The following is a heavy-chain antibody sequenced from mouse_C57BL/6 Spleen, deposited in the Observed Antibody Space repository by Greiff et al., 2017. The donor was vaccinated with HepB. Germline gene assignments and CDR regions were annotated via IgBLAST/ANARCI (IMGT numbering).Heavy chain of an antibody. CDR3: ARDYYYGSSYAMDY. V-gene: IGHV1-82*01. Sequence: QVQLQQSGPELVKPGASVKISCKASGYAFSSSWMNWVKQRPGKGLEWIGRIYPGDGDTNYNGKFKGKATLTAYKSSSTAYMQLSSLTSEDSAVYFCARDYYYGSSYAMDYWGQGTSVTVSS. J-gene: IGHJ4*01. CDR1: GYAFSSSW. CDR2: IYPGDGDT. D-gene: IGHD1-1*01.